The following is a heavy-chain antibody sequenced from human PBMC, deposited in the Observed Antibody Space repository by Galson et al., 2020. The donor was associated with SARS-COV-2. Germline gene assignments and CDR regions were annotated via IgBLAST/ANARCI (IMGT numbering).Heavy chain of an antibody. V-gene: IGHV2-5*02. D-gene: IGHD2-15*01. CDR3: AHQERYSQSDAFDI. CDR1: GFSLTTSGVG. CDR2: IHWDDDK. Sequence: SGPTLVKPTQTLTLTCTFSGFSLTTSGVGVGWIRQPPGTALAWLAVIHWDDDKRYSPSLKRRLTITKDTSRNQVVLTMTDMDPVDTATYYCAHQERYSQSDAFDIWGQGTMVTVSA. J-gene: IGHJ3*02.